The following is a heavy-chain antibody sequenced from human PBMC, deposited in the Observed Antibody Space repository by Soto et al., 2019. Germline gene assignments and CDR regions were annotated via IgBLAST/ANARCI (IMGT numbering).Heavy chain of an antibody. CDR2: INAGNGNT. V-gene: IGHV1-3*01. CDR3: AXGIGSDFWSLRAFDI. Sequence: QVQLVQSGAEVKKPGASVKVSCKASGYTFTSYAMHWVRQAPGQRLEWMGWINAGNGNTKYSQKFQGRVTITRDTSASTAYMXLSSLRSEDTAVXYCAXGIGSDFWSLRAFDIWGQGTMVTVSS. CDR1: GYTFTSYA. J-gene: IGHJ3*02. D-gene: IGHD3-3*01.